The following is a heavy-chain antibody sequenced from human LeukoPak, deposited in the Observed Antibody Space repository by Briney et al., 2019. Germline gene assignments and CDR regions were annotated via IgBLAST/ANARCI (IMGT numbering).Heavy chain of an antibody. CDR1: GFTISTNY. J-gene: IGHJ4*02. CDR3: ARAPFYYDSSGYPYFDG. D-gene: IGHD3-22*01. V-gene: IGHV3-53*01. CDR2: MYTGGST. Sequence: GGSLRLSCAAPGFTISTNYMSWVRQAPGKGLEWVSVMYTGGSTYYADSVKGRFTISRDNSKNTLYLQMNSLRAEDTALYYCARAPFYYDSSGYPYFDGWGQGTLVTVSS.